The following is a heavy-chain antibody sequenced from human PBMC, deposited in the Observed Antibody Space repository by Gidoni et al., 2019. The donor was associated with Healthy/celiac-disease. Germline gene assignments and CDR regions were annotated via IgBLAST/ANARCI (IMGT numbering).Heavy chain of an antibody. CDR3: ARGNYYGSRRWNWFDP. D-gene: IGHD3-10*01. J-gene: IGHJ5*02. V-gene: IGHV4-34*01. CDR2: INHSGST. CDR1: GGSFSGYY. Sequence: QVQLQQWGAGLLKPSETLSLTCAVYGGSFSGYYWSWIRQPPGKGLEWIGEINHSGSTNYNPSLKSRVTISVDTSKNQFSLKLSSVTAADTAVYYCARGNYYGSRRWNWFDPWGQGTLVTVSS.